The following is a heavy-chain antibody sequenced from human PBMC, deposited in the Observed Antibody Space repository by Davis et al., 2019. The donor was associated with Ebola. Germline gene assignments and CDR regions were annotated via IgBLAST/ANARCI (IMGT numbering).Heavy chain of an antibody. CDR1: GFTFSNDW. CDR2: LQTNANGGTT. V-gene: IGHV3-15*07. Sequence: GESLKISCVASGFTFSNDWMNWVRQAPGKGLEWVAHLQTNANGGTTDYSAPVKGRLTIPRDDSKSTLYLQMNSLKTEDTAVYYCVAGGTLVRGVMVPWGQGTLVTVSS. CDR3: VAGGTLVRGVMVP. J-gene: IGHJ5*02. D-gene: IGHD3-10*01.